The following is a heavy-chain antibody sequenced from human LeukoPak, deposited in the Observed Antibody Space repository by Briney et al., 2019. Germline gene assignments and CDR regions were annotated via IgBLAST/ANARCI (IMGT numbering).Heavy chain of an antibody. V-gene: IGHV4-39*01. D-gene: IGHD2/OR15-2a*01. J-gene: IGHJ2*01. CDR1: GGSITTSSYY. CDR2: IYYSGST. CDR3: ARAFRARYFDL. Sequence: SETLSLTCTVSGGSITTSSYYWGWIRQPPGRGLGWLGFIYYSGSTYYNPSLKGRVTISVDTSKNQFSLKLSSVTAADTAVYYCARAFRARYFDLWGRGTLVTVSS.